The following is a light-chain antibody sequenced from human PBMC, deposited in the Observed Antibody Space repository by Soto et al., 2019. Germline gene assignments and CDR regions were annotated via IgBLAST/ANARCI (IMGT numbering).Light chain of an antibody. CDR3: MQALQTPVT. CDR2: LGS. V-gene: IGKV2-28*01. Sequence: DLVMTQSPLSLPVTPGEPASISCRSSQSLLHSNGYNYLDWYLQKPGQSPQLLIYLGSNRASGVPDRFSGSGSGADFTLKISIVEAEDVGVYYCMQALQTPVTFGQGTRLEMK. J-gene: IGKJ5*01. CDR1: QSLLHSNGYNY.